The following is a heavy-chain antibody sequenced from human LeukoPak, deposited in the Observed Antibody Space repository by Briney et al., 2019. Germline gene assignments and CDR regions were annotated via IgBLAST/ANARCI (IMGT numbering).Heavy chain of an antibody. CDR2: IIPIFGTA. D-gene: IGHD6-19*01. Sequence: SVKVSCKASGGTFTSYAISWVRQAPGQGLEWMGGIIPIFGTANYAQKFQCRVTITADQSTSTAYMELSSLRSEDTAVYYCARDPHPYSSGGENYFDYWGQGTLVTVSS. CDR3: ARDPHPYSSGGENYFDY. J-gene: IGHJ4*02. CDR1: GGTFTSYA. V-gene: IGHV1-69*13.